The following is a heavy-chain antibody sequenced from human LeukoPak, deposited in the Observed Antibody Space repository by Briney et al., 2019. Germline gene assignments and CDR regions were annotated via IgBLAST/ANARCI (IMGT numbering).Heavy chain of an antibody. Sequence: GASVKVSCKASGYTFTSYDINWVRQATGQGLEWMGWMNPNSGNTGYAQKFQGRVTITRNTSISTAYMELSSLRSEDTAVYYCARDYYGSGDWFDPWGQGTLVTVSS. CDR2: MNPNSGNT. V-gene: IGHV1-8*03. J-gene: IGHJ5*02. CDR1: GYTFTSYD. CDR3: ARDYYGSGDWFDP. D-gene: IGHD3-10*01.